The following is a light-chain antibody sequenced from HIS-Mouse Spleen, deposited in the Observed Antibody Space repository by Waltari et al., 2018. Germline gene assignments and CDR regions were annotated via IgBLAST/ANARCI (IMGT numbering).Light chain of an antibody. Sequence: QSALTQPASVSGSPGQSITISCTGTSSDVGSYNLVCWYQQHPGKAPKLMIYEVSKRPSGVSNRFSGSKSGNTASLTISGLQAEDEADYYCCSYAGSSTFGVFGGGTKLTVL. J-gene: IGLJ3*02. CDR1: SSDVGSYNL. V-gene: IGLV2-23*02. CDR3: CSYAGSSTFGV. CDR2: EVS.